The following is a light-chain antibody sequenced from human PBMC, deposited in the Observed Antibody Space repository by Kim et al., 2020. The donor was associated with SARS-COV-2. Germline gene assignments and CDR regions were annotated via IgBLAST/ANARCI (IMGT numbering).Light chain of an antibody. CDR2: SAS. Sequence: PGERATLSCRASQTVCSTCLAWYQKKPGQAPRLLIYSASTRATGIPDRFSGGGSGTDFTLTISRLEPEDFAVYYCQQYGTSPPYTFGQGTKVDIK. CDR3: QQYGTSPPYT. J-gene: IGKJ2*01. V-gene: IGKV3-20*01. CDR1: QTVCSTC.